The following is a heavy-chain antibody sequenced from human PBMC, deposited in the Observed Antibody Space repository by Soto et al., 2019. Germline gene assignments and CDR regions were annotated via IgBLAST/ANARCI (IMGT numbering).Heavy chain of an antibody. CDR1: GFIFSTTD. CDR2: IEGSGTIT. V-gene: IGHV3-23*01. Sequence: GGSLRLSCAASGFIFSTTDMSWVRQAPGKGLEWVTTIEGSGTITYYADSVRGRFTISRDNSKNTVYLQMDSLTVDDTAVYYYVKKSSWINTRGQGTPVTVS. J-gene: IGHJ5*02. CDR3: VKKSSWINT.